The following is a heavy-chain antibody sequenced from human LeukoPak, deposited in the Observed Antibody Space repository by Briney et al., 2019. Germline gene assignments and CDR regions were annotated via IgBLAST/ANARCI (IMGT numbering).Heavy chain of an antibody. Sequence: GGSLRLSCAASEFTFNTYAVSWVRQAPGKGLEWVSAISGSGGGTYYADSVKGRFTISRDNSKNTLYLQMNSLRAEDTAVYYCGSICSSTSCYKYGMDVWGQGTTVTVSS. CDR3: GSICSSTSCYKYGMDV. D-gene: IGHD2-2*02. CDR2: ISGSGGGT. J-gene: IGHJ6*02. V-gene: IGHV3-23*01. CDR1: EFTFNTYA.